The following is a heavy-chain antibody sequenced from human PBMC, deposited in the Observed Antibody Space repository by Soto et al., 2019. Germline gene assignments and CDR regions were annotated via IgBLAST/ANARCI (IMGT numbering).Heavy chain of an antibody. J-gene: IGHJ3*02. V-gene: IGHV4-4*07. CDR2: IYTSGST. CDR1: GGSISSYY. CDR3: ARNYDYVWGSSDAFDI. Sequence: PSETLSLTCTVSGGSISSYYWGWIRQPAGKGLEWIGRIYTSGSTNYNPSLKSRVTMSVDTSKNQFSLKLSSVTAADTAVYYCARNYDYVWGSSDAFDIWGQGTMVTVSS. D-gene: IGHD3-16*01.